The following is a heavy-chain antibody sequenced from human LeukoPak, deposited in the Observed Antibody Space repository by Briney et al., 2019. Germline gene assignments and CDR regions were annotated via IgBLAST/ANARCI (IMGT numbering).Heavy chain of an antibody. CDR1: GFTFSSHA. V-gene: IGHV3-23*01. Sequence: GGSLRLSCAASGFTFSSHAMSWVRQAPGMGLEWDAAISRSGTNTYYVDSVKGRFTISRDSSKNTLHLQMDSLRAEDTAVYYCAKDWPVSGDHYSPFDYWGQGTLVTVSS. J-gene: IGHJ4*02. CDR3: AKDWPVSGDHYSPFDY. D-gene: IGHD4-11*01. CDR2: ISRSGTNT.